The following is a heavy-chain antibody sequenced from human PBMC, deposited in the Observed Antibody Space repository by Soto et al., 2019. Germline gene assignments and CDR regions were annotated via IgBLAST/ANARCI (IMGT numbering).Heavy chain of an antibody. CDR2: IYWDDDE. CDR3: AHKGGRGAAMDV. D-gene: IGHD2-15*01. CDR1: GFSLSTSAEG. J-gene: IGHJ6*02. V-gene: IGHV2-5*02. Sequence: QITLKESGPTLVKPTQTLTLTCTFSGFSLSTSAEGVAWIRQPPGKALEWLALIYWDDDERYSPFLKSRLTIAKDTSKNQVVLTMSTMDPVDTATYFCAHKGGRGAAMDVWGQGTTVTVSS.